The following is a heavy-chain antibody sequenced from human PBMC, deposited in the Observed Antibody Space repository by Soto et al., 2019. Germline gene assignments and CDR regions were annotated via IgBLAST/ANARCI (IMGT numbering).Heavy chain of an antibody. CDR2: VYYSGTT. CDR3: ARTTAVPNTLRSRYFFDY. J-gene: IGHJ4*02. D-gene: IGHD4-17*01. V-gene: IGHV4-61*01. Sequence: ASEILSLTCSVSGGSVSDKTYYWSWIRQPPGKRLEWIGYVYYSGTTNYNPSLKSRVTISVDLSKNRFSLRLSSVTTADTALYYCARTTAVPNTLRSRYFFDYWGQGTLVTVSS. CDR1: GGSVSDKTYY.